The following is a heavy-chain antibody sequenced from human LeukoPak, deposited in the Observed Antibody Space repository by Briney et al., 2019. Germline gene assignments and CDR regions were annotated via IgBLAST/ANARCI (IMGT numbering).Heavy chain of an antibody. V-gene: IGHV3-48*01. Sequence: GGSLRLSCAASGFTFTSYSMNWVRQAPGKGLEWISYISSSSSTIYYADSVKGRFTISRDNAKNSLYLQMNSLRAEDTAVYYCATGDSSGYYPDYWGQGTLVTVSS. D-gene: IGHD3-22*01. CDR3: ATGDSSGYYPDY. CDR2: ISSSSSTI. J-gene: IGHJ4*02. CDR1: GFTFTSYS.